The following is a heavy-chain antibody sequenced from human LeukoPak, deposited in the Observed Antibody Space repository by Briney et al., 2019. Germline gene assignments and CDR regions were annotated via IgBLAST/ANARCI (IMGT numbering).Heavy chain of an antibody. D-gene: IGHD1-26*01. CDR2: INAGNGNT. CDR1: GYTFTSYA. V-gene: IGHV1-3*01. J-gene: IGHJ5*02. Sequence: GASVKVSCKASGYTFTSYAMHWVRQAPGRRPEWMGWINAGNGNTKYSQKFQGRVTITRDTSASTAYMELSSLRSEDTAVFYCARERAVGATTSWFDPWGQGTLVTVSS. CDR3: ARERAVGATTSWFDP.